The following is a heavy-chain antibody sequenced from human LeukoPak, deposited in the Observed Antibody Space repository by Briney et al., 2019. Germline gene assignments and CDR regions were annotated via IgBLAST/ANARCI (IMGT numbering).Heavy chain of an antibody. CDR2: INHSGST. V-gene: IGHV4-34*01. D-gene: IGHD5-24*01. CDR3: ARGLRKRHFYYHGMDV. J-gene: IGHJ6*02. Sequence: SETLSLTCAVYGGSVSAYYWTWIHQSPGKGLEWIGEINHSGSTDYNPSLKGRVTISVDTSKNQFSLKSISVTAADTAVYYCARGLRKRHFYYHGMDVWGQGTPVTVSS. CDR1: GGSVSAYY.